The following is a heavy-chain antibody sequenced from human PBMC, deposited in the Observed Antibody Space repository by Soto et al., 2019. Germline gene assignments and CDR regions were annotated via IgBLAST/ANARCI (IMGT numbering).Heavy chain of an antibody. J-gene: IGHJ4*02. CDR2: IYYSGST. CDR1: GGSVSSGSYY. CDR3: VGSSGYPKVDY. D-gene: IGHD3-22*01. Sequence: PSETLSLTCTVSGGSVSSGSYYWSWIRQPPGKGLEWIGYIYYSGSTNYNPSLKSRVTISVDTSKNQFSLKLSSVTAADTAVYYCVGSSGYPKVDYWGQGTLVTVSS. V-gene: IGHV4-61*01.